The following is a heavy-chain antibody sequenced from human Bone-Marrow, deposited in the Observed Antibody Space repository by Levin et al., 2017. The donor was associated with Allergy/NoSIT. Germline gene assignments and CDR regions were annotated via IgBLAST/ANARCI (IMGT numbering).Heavy chain of an antibody. D-gene: IGHD3-22*01. CDR1: GFTFSSYA. J-gene: IGHJ4*02. CDR2: ISGSGGRT. V-gene: IGHV3-23*01. CDR3: AKHLRDSSGYYRYFDY. Sequence: GGSLRLSCAASGFTFSSYAMSWVRQAPGKGLEWVSAISGSGGRTYYADSVKGRFTISRDNSKNTLYLQMNSLRAEDPAVYSCAKHLRDSSGYYRYFDYWGQGTLVTVSS.